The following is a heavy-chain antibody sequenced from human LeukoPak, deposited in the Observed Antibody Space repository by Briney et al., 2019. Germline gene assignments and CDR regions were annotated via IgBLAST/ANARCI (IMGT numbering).Heavy chain of an antibody. CDR1: GFTFTNFP. CDR2: ITYDGNNK. J-gene: IGHJ6*02. V-gene: IGHV3-30-3*01. D-gene: IGHD2-15*01. Sequence: PGGSLRLSCTTSGFTFTNFPIHWVRQAPGKGLEWVAVITYDGNNKYYADSVKDRFTLSRDTSKNTLYLQMNSLRTEDTATYYCARDIVVVVAATFYYYYGMGVWGQGTTVTVSS. CDR3: ARDIVVVVAATFYYYYGMGV.